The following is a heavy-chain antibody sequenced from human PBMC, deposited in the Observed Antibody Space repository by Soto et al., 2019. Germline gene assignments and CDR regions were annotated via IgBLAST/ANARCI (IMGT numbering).Heavy chain of an antibody. CDR2: ISSTTNYI. V-gene: IGHV3-21*06. CDR3: ARESEDLTSNFDY. Sequence: PGGSLRLCCAASGSTFTRYSMTWVRQAPAKGLEWVSSISSTTNYIYYGDSMKGRFTIPRDNAKNSMYLEMSSLRAEDTAVYYCARESEDLTSNFDYWGQGT. J-gene: IGHJ4*02. CDR1: GSTFTRYS.